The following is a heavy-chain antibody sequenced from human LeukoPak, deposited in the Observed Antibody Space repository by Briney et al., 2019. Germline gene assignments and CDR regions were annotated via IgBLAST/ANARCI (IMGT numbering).Heavy chain of an antibody. Sequence: PSETLSLTCAVYGGSFSGYYWSWIRQPPGKGLEWIGEINHSGSTNYNPSLKSRVTISVDTSKNQFSLKLSSVTAADTAVYYCARRGTAVTTFLGISYWGQGTLVTVSS. CDR3: ARRGTAVTTFLGISY. D-gene: IGHD4-17*01. CDR2: INHSGST. CDR1: GGSFSGYY. J-gene: IGHJ4*02. V-gene: IGHV4-34*01.